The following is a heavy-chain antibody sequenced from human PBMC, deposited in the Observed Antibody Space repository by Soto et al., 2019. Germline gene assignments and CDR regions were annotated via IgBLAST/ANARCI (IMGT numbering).Heavy chain of an antibody. CDR1: GGSFSVYY. CDR2: INHSGST. J-gene: IGHJ4*02. V-gene: IGHV4-34*01. D-gene: IGHD3-22*01. Sequence: SETLSLTCAVYGGSFSVYYWSWIRHPPGKGLEWIGEINHSGSTNYNPSLKSRVTISVDTSKNQFSLKLSSVTAADTAVYYCARIDSSGYPYWGQGTLVTVSS. CDR3: ARIDSSGYPY.